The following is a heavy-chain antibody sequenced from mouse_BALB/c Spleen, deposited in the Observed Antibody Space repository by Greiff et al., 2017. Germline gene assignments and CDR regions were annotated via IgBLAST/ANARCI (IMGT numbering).Heavy chain of an antibody. D-gene: IGHD2-4*01. Sequence: EVQLQQSGPDLVKPSQSLSLTCTFTGYSITSGYSWHWIRQFPGNKLEWMGYIHYSGSTNYNPSLKSRISITRDTSKNQFFLQLNSVTTEDTATYYCARDNDYDSWFAYWGQGTLVTVSA. CDR1: GYSITSGYS. CDR3: ARDNDYDSWFAY. CDR2: IHYSGST. V-gene: IGHV3-1*02. J-gene: IGHJ3*01.